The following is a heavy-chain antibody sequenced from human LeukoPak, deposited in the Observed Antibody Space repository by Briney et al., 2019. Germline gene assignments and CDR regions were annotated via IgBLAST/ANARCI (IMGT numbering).Heavy chain of an antibody. CDR1: GFTVSSNY. Sequence: GGSLRLSCAASGFTVSSNYMSWVRQAPGKGLEWVSVIYSGGSTYYADSVKDRFTISRDNSKNTLYLQMNSLRAEDTAVYYCARGSGYSYVGYWGQGTLVTVSS. D-gene: IGHD5-18*01. J-gene: IGHJ4*02. V-gene: IGHV3-53*01. CDR2: IYSGGST. CDR3: ARGSGYSYVGY.